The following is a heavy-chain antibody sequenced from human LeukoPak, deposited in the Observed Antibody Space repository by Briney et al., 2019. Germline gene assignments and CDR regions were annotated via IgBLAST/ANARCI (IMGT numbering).Heavy chain of an antibody. CDR3: ARDRYGSGTAFDY. D-gene: IGHD3-10*01. Sequence: PSGTLSLTCAVSGDSISSSNWWSWVRQPPGKGLEWIGEIYHSGSTNYNPSLKSRVTISVDKSKNQFSLKLTSVTAADTAVYYCARDRYGSGTAFDYWGQGTLVTVSS. CDR2: IYHSGST. V-gene: IGHV4-4*02. CDR1: GDSISSSNW. J-gene: IGHJ4*02.